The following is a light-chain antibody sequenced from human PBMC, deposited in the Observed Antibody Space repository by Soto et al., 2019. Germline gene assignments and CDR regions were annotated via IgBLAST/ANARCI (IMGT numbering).Light chain of an antibody. CDR1: SSDVGSYNR. CDR3: SSYTSSSIPTCG. CDR2: DVS. J-gene: IGLJ1*01. V-gene: IGLV2-18*02. Sequence: QSVLTQPPSVSGSPGQSVTISCTGTSSDVGSYNRVSWYQQPPGTAPKLMIYDVSNRPSGVSNRFSGSKSGNTASLTISGLQAEDEADYYGSSYTSSSIPTCGFGTGTKVSIL.